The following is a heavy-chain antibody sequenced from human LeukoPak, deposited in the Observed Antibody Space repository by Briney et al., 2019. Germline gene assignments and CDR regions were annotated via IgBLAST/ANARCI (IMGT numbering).Heavy chain of an antibody. D-gene: IGHD6-13*01. CDR3: ARYHAAASDAFDI. CDR1: GFTFSSYS. CDR2: ISSSSSYI. Sequence: GGSLGLSCAASGFTFSSYSMNWVRQAPGKGLEWVSSISSSSSYIYYADSVKGRFTISRDNAKNSLYLQMNSLRAEDTAVYYCARYHAAASDAFDIWGQGTMVTVSS. J-gene: IGHJ3*02. V-gene: IGHV3-21*01.